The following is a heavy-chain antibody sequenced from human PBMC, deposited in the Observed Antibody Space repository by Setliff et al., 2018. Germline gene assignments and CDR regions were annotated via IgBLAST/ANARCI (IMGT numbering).Heavy chain of an antibody. CDR1: GGSFSGYY. CDR2: INHSGST. J-gene: IGHJ6*03. Sequence: SETLSLTCAVYGGSFSGYYWSWIRQPPGKGLEWIGEINHSGSTNNNPSLKSRVTMSVDTSKKQFSLKLSSVTAANTAVYYCARGKSYYYYMDVWGKGTTVTVSS. V-gene: IGHV4-34*01. CDR3: ARGKSYYYYMDV.